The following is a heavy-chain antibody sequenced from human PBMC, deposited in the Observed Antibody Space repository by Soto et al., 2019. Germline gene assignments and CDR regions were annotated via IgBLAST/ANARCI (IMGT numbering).Heavy chain of an antibody. V-gene: IGHV1-69*09. Sequence: QVQLLQAGAEVTRPGSSVRVSCKASGVSFNSYGFAWVRQAPGQGLEWLGKITPNMPLTNYAQSFQGRVTITAETSTSTSYRELTSLTSEDTAGYYCARMKLARLDLWGQGTLVTVSS. CDR3: ARMKLARLDL. J-gene: IGHJ4*02. CDR1: GVSFNSYG. CDR2: ITPNMPLT.